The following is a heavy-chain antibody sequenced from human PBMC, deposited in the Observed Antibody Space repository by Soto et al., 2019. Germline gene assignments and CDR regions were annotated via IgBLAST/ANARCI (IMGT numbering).Heavy chain of an antibody. V-gene: IGHV6-1*01. D-gene: IGHD4-17*01. CDR1: GDSVSSNSAA. CDR2: TYYRSKWYN. Sequence: QSQTLSLTCAISGDSVSSNSAAWNWIRQSPSRGLEWLGRTYYRSKWYNDYAVSVKSRITINPDTSKNQFSLQLNSVTPEDTAVYYCARDAIGDREYYYYYYMDVWGKGTTVTVSS. CDR3: ARDAIGDREYYYYYYMDV. J-gene: IGHJ6*03.